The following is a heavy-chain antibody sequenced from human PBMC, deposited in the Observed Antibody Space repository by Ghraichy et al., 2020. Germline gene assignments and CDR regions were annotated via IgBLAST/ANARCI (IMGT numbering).Heavy chain of an antibody. CDR2: INAGNGNT. Sequence: ASVKVSCKASGYTFTSYAMHWVRQAPGQRLEWMGWINAGNGNTKYSQKFQGRVTITRDTSASTAYMELSSLRSEDTAVYYCAREVTMVRGVIITSFPGYWGQGTLVTVSS. J-gene: IGHJ4*02. CDR1: GYTFTSYA. CDR3: AREVTMVRGVIITSFPGY. D-gene: IGHD3-10*01. V-gene: IGHV1-3*01.